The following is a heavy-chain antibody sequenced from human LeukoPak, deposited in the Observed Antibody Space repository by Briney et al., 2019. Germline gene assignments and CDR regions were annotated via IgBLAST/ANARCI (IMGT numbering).Heavy chain of an antibody. V-gene: IGHV3-30*02. CDR3: AKDSWEVGATSEIDY. CDR2: IRYDGSDK. D-gene: IGHD1-26*01. J-gene: IGHJ4*02. Sequence: PGRSLRLSCAASGFIFSSYGMHWVRQAPGKGLDWVAFIRYDGSDKYYADSVKGRFTISRDNSKNKVYLQMNSLRAEDTAVYYCAKDSWEVGATSEIDYWGQGTLVTVSS. CDR1: GFIFSSYG.